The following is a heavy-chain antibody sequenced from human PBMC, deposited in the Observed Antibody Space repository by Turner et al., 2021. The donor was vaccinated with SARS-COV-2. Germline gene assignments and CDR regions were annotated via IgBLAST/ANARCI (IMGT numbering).Heavy chain of an antibody. CDR2: IYYSGGT. J-gene: IGHJ4*02. CDR3: ARRRFMSGYSFDY. CDR1: GGSLSSSSYY. Sequence: QLQLQESGPGQVKPSATLSLTCTVPGGSLSSSSYYWGWIRQPPGEGLGWIGNIYYSGGTYYNPSLKSRVTISVDTTKNQFSLKLGSVTAADTAVYYCARRRFMSGYSFDYWGQGTLVTVSS. V-gene: IGHV4-39*01. D-gene: IGHD3-3*01.